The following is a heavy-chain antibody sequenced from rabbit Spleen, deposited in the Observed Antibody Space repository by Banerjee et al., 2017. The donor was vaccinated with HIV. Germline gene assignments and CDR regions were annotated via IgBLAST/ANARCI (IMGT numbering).Heavy chain of an antibody. V-gene: IGHV1S40*01. CDR3: ARDTASSFSRYGMDP. CDR2: IYSGNSGST. Sequence: QSLEESGGGLVKPGGSLTLTCTASGFSFGSNDYMCWVRQAPGRGLEWIACIYSGNSGSTYYAPWATGRFRCSKTSSPTETLHGTSLTGTETATYFCARDTASSFSRYGMDPWGQATFVTVS. D-gene: IGHD8-1*01. J-gene: IGHJ6*02. CDR1: GFSFGSNDY.